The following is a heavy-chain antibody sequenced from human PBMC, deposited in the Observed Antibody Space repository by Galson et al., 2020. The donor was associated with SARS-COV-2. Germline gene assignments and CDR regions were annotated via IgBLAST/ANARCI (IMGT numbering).Heavy chain of an antibody. CDR1: GYTFTSYA. D-gene: IGHD3-10*01. V-gene: IGHV1-3*01. Sequence: ASVKVSCKASGYTFTSYAMHWVRQAPGQRLEWMGWINAGNGNTKYSQKFQGRVTITRDTSASTAYMELSSLRSEDTAVYYCASVRRDYYYYYGMDVWGQGTTVTVSS. CDR3: ASVRRDYYYYYGMDV. CDR2: INAGNGNT. J-gene: IGHJ6*02.